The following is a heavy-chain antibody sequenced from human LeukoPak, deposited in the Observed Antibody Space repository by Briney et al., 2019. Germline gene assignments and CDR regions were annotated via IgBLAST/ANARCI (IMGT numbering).Heavy chain of an antibody. V-gene: IGHV4-59*01. J-gene: IGHJ5*02. Sequence: SETLSLTCTVSGGSIRSYYWSWIRQPPGKGLEWIGYIYYSGSTNYNPSLKSRVTISEDASKNQFSLKLSSVTAADTAVYYCAGVVEVPAATGLWFDPWGQGTLVTVSS. D-gene: IGHD2-2*01. CDR1: GGSIRSYY. CDR2: IYYSGST. CDR3: AGVVEVPAATGLWFDP.